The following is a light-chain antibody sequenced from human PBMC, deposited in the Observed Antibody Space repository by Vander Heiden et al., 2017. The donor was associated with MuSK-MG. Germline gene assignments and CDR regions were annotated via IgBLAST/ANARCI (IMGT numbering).Light chain of an antibody. CDR1: QGISNC. J-gene: IGKJ1*01. V-gene: IGKV1-NL1*01. CDR2: AAS. Sequence: GATVTITCRASQGISNCLAWYQQKPGKAPKLLIYAASRLESGVPSRFSGSGSGTDYTLTISSLQPEDFATYYCQQYYSTPVAFGQGTKVEIK. CDR3: QQYYSTPVA.